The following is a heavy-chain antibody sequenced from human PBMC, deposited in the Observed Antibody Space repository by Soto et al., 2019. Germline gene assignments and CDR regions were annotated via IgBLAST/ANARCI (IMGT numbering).Heavy chain of an antibody. CDR1: GGTFSSYA. Sequence: QVQLVQSGAKVKKPGSSVKVSCTASGGTFSSYAISWVRQAPGQGLEWMGGIIPIFGTANYAQKFQGRVTITADESTSTAYMELSSLRSEDTAVYYCARDGAVAGPEDYYYYGMDVWGQGTTVTVSS. V-gene: IGHV1-69*01. J-gene: IGHJ6*02. CDR3: ARDGAVAGPEDYYYYGMDV. D-gene: IGHD6-19*01. CDR2: IIPIFGTA.